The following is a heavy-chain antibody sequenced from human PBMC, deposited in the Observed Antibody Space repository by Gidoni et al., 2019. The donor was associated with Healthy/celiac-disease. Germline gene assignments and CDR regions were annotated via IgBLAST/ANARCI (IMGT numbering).Heavy chain of an antibody. D-gene: IGHD7-27*01. J-gene: IGHJ6*02. CDR2: INPSGGST. V-gene: IGHV1-46*03. CDR1: GYTFTSYY. CDR3: ARGPVGPLGTRLGMDV. Sequence: QVQLVQSGAEVKKPGASVKVSCKASGYTFTSYYMHWVRQAPGQGLEWMGIINPSGGSTSYAQKFQGRVTMTRDTSTSTVYMELSSLRSEDTAVYYCARGPVGPLGTRLGMDVWGQGTTVTVSS.